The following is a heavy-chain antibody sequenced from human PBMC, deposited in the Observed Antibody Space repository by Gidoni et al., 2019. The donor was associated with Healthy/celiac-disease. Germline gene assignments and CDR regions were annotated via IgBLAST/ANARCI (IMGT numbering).Heavy chain of an antibody. Sequence: EVQLVQSGAEVKKPGESLKISCTGSGYSFTSYWIGWVRQMPGKGLEWMGIIYPGDSDTRYSPSFQGQVTISADKSISTAYLQWSSLKASDTAMYYCARPVGEMATIGDHFDYWGQGTLVTVSS. CDR1: GYSFTSYW. J-gene: IGHJ4*02. CDR3: ARPVGEMATIGDHFDY. CDR2: IYPGDSDT. V-gene: IGHV5-51*01. D-gene: IGHD5-12*01.